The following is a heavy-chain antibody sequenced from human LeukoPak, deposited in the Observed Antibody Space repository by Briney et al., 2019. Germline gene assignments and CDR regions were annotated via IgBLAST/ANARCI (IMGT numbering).Heavy chain of an antibody. V-gene: IGHV3-49*03. CDR3: TRLPHAKWELPSFDC. Sequence: GGSLRLSCTASGFTFGDFAMSWFRQAPGKGLEWVGFIRSKAYGGTTEYAASVKGRFTISRDDSKSIAYLQMNSLKTEDTAVYYCTRLPHAKWELPSFDCWGQGTLVTVSS. CDR1: GFTFGDFA. D-gene: IGHD1-26*01. J-gene: IGHJ4*02. CDR2: IRSKAYGGTT.